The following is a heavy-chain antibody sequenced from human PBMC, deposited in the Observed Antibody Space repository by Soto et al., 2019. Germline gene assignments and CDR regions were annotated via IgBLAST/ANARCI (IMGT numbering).Heavy chain of an antibody. D-gene: IGHD6-25*01. Sequence: QVQLVESGGGVVQPGGSLRLSCAASGFTFNDYGMHWVRQAPGKGLEWVAVRWNDGSGYYYANYVKGRFTISRDNSKSTLYAQMRSLRGEGAAVYFCASRPSSPPTRGAAAARGGMDVWGQGTTVTVSS. CDR2: RWNDGSGY. J-gene: IGHJ6*02. V-gene: IGHV3-33*01. CDR1: GFTFNDYG. CDR3: ASRPSSPPTRGAAAARGGMDV.